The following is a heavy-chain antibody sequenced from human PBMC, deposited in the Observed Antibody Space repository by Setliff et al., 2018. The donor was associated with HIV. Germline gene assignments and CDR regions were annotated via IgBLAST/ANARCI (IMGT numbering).Heavy chain of an antibody. CDR3: AKGGFGVPVAYATPLS. CDR1: GFTFYTHT. CDR2: IIGSGLTT. D-gene: IGHD6-19*01. Sequence: GSLRLSCAASGFTFYTHTMTWVRQAPGKGLEWVSGIIGSGLTTYYADSVKGRFTISRDNSKNTLYLQMNSLRGEDTAVYYCAKGGFGVPVAYATPLSWGQGTLVTVSS. J-gene: IGHJ5*02. V-gene: IGHV3-23*01.